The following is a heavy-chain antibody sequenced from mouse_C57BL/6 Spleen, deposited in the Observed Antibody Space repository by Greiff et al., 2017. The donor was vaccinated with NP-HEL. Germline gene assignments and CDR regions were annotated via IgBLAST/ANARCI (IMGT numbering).Heavy chain of an antibody. D-gene: IGHD3-1*01. CDR1: GYTFTSYW. CDR3: ARGNVGGFAY. V-gene: IGHV1-64*01. CDR2: IHPNSGST. J-gene: IGHJ3*01. Sequence: VQLQQSGAELVKPGASVKLSCKASGYTFTSYWMHWVKQRPGQGLEWIGMIHPNSGSTNYNEKFKSKATLTVDKSSSTAYMQLSSPTSEDSAVYYWARGNVGGFAYWGQGTLVTVSA.